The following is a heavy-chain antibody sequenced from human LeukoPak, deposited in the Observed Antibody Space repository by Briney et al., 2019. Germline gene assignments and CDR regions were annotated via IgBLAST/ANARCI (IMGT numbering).Heavy chain of an antibody. CDR2: ISFSSSTI. D-gene: IGHD3-22*01. V-gene: IGHV3-48*04. Sequence: GGSLRLSCAASGFTFSSYSMNWVRQAPGKGLEWISYISFSSSTIYYADSVKGRFTISRDNAKKSLYLQMNSLRAEDTAVYYCAKDRSGYYFPYWYFDLWGRGTLVTVSS. CDR3: AKDRSGYYFPYWYFDL. CDR1: GFTFSSYS. J-gene: IGHJ2*01.